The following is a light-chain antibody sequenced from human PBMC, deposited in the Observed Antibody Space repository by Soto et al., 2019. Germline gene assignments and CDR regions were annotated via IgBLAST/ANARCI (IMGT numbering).Light chain of an antibody. CDR3: QQYQSYFLT. CDR2: DAS. Sequence: DIQMTQSPSTLSASVGDRVTITCRASQSISRSLAWYQQKSGKAPKLLIYDASSLESGVPSRFSGSGFGTEFTLTISGLQPDDFATYYGQQYQSYFLTFGPGTTMDMK. V-gene: IGKV1-5*01. J-gene: IGKJ3*01. CDR1: QSISRS.